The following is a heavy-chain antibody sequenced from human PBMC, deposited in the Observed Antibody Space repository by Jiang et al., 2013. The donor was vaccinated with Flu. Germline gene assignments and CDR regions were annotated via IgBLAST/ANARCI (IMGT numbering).Heavy chain of an antibody. CDR3: ARQYAVVVISNYWYFDL. Sequence: SGSTYYNPSLKSRVTISVDTSKNQFSLKLSSVTAADTAVYYCARQYAVVVISNYWYFDLWGRGTLVTVSS. D-gene: IGHD3-22*01. J-gene: IGHJ2*01. CDR2: SGST. V-gene: IGHV4-39*01.